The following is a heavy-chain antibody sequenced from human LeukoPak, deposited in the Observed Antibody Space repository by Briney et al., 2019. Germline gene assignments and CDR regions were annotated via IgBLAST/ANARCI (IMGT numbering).Heavy chain of an antibody. D-gene: IGHD1-26*01. J-gene: IGHJ6*03. CDR2: INPNSGGT. V-gene: IGHV1-2*02. CDR3: ARSGSYYHYYYYMDV. Sequence: GASVKVSCKASVYTFTVYYMHWVRQAPGQGREWMGWINPNSGGTNYAQKFQGRVTTTRDTSISTAYMELSRLRSDHTAVYYCARSGSYYHYYYYMDVWGKGTTVTVSS. CDR1: VYTFTVYY.